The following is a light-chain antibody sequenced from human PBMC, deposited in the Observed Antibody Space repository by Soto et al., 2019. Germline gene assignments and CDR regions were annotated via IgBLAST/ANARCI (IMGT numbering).Light chain of an antibody. CDR1: SSNIGSNT. V-gene: IGLV1-44*01. J-gene: IGLJ2*01. CDR3: ASWDDSLNAVV. CDR2: TND. Sequence: QSVLTQPPSASGTPGQRVTISCSGSSSNIGSNTLNWYQNLPGSAPKLLMHTNDQRPSGVPDRFSGSKSGTSASLAISGLQSEDEADYYCASWDDSLNAVVFGGGTKLTVL.